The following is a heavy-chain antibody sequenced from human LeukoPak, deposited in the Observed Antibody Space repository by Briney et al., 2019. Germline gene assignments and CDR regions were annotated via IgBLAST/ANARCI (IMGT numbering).Heavy chain of an antibody. Sequence: TGGSLRLSCAASGFTFSSYAMSWVRQPPGKGLEWIGSIYYGGSTYYNPSLKSRVTISVDTSKNQFSLKLSSVTAADTAVYYCARLKKERFGELFSRLTSTPRYYFDYWGQGTLVTVSS. CDR3: ARLKKERFGELFSRLTSTPRYYFDY. J-gene: IGHJ4*02. V-gene: IGHV4-39*01. CDR2: IYYGGST. CDR1: GFTFSSYA. D-gene: IGHD3-10*01.